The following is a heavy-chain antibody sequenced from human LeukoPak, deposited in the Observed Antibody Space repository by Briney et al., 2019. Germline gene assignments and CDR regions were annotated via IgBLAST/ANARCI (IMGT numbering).Heavy chain of an antibody. V-gene: IGHV3-11*01. CDR3: ASPLVRISRGYYYYGMDV. CDR2: ISSSGSTI. J-gene: IGHJ6*02. CDR1: GFTFSDYY. Sequence: PGGSLRLSCAASGFTFSDYYMSWIRQAPGKGLEWVSYISSSGSTIYYADSVKGRFTISRDNAKNSLYLQMNSLRAEDTAVYYCASPLVRISRGYYYYGMDVWGQGTTVTVSS. D-gene: IGHD3-9*01.